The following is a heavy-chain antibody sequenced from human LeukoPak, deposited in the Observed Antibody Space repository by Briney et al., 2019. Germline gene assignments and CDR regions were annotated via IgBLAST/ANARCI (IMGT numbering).Heavy chain of an antibody. Sequence: PSETLSLTCAVYGGSFSGYYWTWIRQPPGRGLEWIGEINHSGSTNYNPSLKSRVTISVDTSKSHFSLKLNSLTAADTAVYYCAVSRDSYWGQGSLGTVSS. D-gene: IGHD5-24*01. V-gene: IGHV4-34*01. J-gene: IGHJ4*02. CDR2: INHSGST. CDR3: AVSRDSY. CDR1: GGSFSGYY.